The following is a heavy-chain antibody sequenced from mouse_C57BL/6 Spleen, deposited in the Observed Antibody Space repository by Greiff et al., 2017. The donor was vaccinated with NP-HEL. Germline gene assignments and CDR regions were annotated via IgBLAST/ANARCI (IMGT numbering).Heavy chain of an antibody. V-gene: IGHV5-4*01. J-gene: IGHJ3*01. D-gene: IGHD2-3*01. CDR1: GFTFSSYA. CDR3: ARDRPEGYYFAY. CDR2: SPSGGSYT. Sequence: EVMLVESGVFLLQPAGGGKRAGGASGFTFSSYAMSWVRQTPEKRLEWVATSPSGGSYTDYPDNVKGRFTISRDNAKNNLYLQMSHLKSEDTAMYYCARDRPEGYYFAYWGQVTLVTVSA.